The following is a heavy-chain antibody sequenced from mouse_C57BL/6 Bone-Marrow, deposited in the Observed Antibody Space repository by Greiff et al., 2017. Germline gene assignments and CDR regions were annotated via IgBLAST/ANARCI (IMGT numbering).Heavy chain of an antibody. CDR3: TTHGSSSFDV. CDR1: GFNIKDDY. Sequence: EVKLQQSGAELVRPGASVKLSCTASGFNIKDDYMHWVKQRPEQGLEWIGWIDPENGDTEYASKFQGKATITADTSSNTAYLQLSSLTSEDTAVYYCTTHGSSSFDVWGTGTTVTVSS. CDR2: IDPENGDT. D-gene: IGHD1-1*01. J-gene: IGHJ1*03. V-gene: IGHV14-4*01.